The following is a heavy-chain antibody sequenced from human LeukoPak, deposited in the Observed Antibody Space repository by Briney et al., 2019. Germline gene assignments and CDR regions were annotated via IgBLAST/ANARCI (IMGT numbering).Heavy chain of an antibody. D-gene: IGHD3-3*01. V-gene: IGHV3-15*01. CDR2: IKSKTDGGTT. J-gene: IGHJ3*02. CDR3: TTETNGADFWSGYFTPGDAFDI. CDR1: GFTFSNAW. Sequence: GGSLRLSCAASGFTFSNAWMSWVRQAPGKGLEWVGRIKSKTDGGTTDYAAPVKGRFTISRDDSKNTLYLQMNSLKTEDTAVYYCTTETNGADFWSGYFTPGDAFDIWGQGTMVTVSS.